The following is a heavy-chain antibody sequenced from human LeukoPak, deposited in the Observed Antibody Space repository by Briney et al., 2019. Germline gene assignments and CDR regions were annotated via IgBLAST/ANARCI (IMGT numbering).Heavy chain of an antibody. V-gene: IGHV3-7*01. CDR3: ARDDGPYGMDV. Sequence: GGSLRLSCAVSGFTFSSYWMTWVRQAPGKGLEWVANIKYDGSEKYYVDSVKGRFTISRDNAKNSLYLQMNSLRAEDTAVYYCARDDGPYGMDVWGQGTTVTVSS. CDR2: IKYDGSEK. CDR1: GFTFSSYW. J-gene: IGHJ6*02.